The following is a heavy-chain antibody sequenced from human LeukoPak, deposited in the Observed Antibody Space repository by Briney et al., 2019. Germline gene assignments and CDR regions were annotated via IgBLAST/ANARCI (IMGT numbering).Heavy chain of an antibody. V-gene: IGHV1-69*13. Sequence: SVKVSCKASGGTFSSYAISWVRQAPGQGLEWMGGIIPIFGTANYAQRFQGRVTITADESTSTAYMELSSLRSEDTAVYYCARGPVGTAMVTDYWGQGTLVTVSS. CDR2: IIPIFGTA. CDR1: GGTFSSYA. CDR3: ARGPVGTAMVTDY. J-gene: IGHJ4*02. D-gene: IGHD5-18*01.